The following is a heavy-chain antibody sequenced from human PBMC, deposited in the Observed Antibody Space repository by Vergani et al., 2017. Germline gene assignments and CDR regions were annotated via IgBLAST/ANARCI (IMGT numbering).Heavy chain of an antibody. CDR2: ISSSSSYI. Sequence: EVQLVESGGGLVKPGGSLRLSCAASGFTFSSYSMNWVRQAPGKGLEWVSSISSSSSYIYYADSVKGRFTISRDNAKNSLYLQMNSLRAEDTAVYYCATYRGLRFLEWLSGDYWGQGTLVTVSS. V-gene: IGHV3-21*04. CDR1: GFTFSSYS. CDR3: ATYRGLRFLEWLSGDY. J-gene: IGHJ4*02. D-gene: IGHD3-3*01.